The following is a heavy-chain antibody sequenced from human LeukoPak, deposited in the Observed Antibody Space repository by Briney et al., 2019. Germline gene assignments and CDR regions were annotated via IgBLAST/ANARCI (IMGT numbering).Heavy chain of an antibody. CDR1: GFTFDDYA. CDR2: ISWNSGSI. Sequence: SLRLSCAASGFTFDDYAMHWVRQAPGKGLEWVSGISWNSGSIGYADSVKGRFTISRDNAKNSLYLQMNSLRAEDTALYYCAKAGGSGYSSSSIDYWGQGTLVTLSS. V-gene: IGHV3-9*01. D-gene: IGHD6-6*01. CDR3: AKAGGSGYSSSSIDY. J-gene: IGHJ4*02.